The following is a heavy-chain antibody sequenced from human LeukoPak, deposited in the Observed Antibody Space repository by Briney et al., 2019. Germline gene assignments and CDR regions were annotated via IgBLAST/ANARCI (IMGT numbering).Heavy chain of an antibody. CDR2: FDPEDGET. J-gene: IGHJ4*02. Sequence: ASVKVSCKASGYTFTGYYMHWVRQAPGKGLEWMIGFDPEDGETIYAQKFQGRVTMTEDTSTDTAYMELSSLRSEDTAVYYCATLYTMVRGVIRYYFDYWGQGTLVTVSS. D-gene: IGHD3-10*01. CDR3: ATLYTMVRGVIRYYFDY. CDR1: GYTFTGYY. V-gene: IGHV1-24*01.